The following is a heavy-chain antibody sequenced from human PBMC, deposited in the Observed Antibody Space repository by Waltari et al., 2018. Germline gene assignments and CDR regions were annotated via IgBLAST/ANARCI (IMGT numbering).Heavy chain of an antibody. CDR3: ARVRAWTGGSDS. CDR2: IGGSSNNK. D-gene: IGHD3-10*01. CDR1: GFSVSAYT. Sequence: EVQLVESGGRLVRPGGSLRLTCLASGFSVSAYTMDWVRQAPGRGVGWFSSIGGSSNNKFYVDSVRGRFTISRDEAKNSLYLQMDSLRAEDTGVYFCARVRAWTGGSDSWGLGTLVSVSS. V-gene: IGHV3-21*03. J-gene: IGHJ4*02.